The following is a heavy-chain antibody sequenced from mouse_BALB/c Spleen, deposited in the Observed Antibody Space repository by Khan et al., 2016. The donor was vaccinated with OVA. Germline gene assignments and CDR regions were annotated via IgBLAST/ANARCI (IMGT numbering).Heavy chain of an antibody. J-gene: IGHJ4*01. CDR2: FSSGGNV. D-gene: IGHD1-1*01. Sequence: EVELVEPGGDLVKPGGSLKLSCAASGFTFSTYAMSWVRQTPEKRLEWVASFSSGGNVDYSDSVKGRFTISRDNASNILYLQMISLRSEDTAIYYCARGFYFGEMDYWGQGTSVTVSS. V-gene: IGHV5-6-5*01. CDR3: ARGFYFGEMDY. CDR1: GFTFSTYA.